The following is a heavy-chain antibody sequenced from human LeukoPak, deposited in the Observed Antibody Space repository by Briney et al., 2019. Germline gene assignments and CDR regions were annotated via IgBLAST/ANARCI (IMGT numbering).Heavy chain of an antibody. CDR1: GFTFSSYG. D-gene: IGHD2-21*01. J-gene: IGHJ4*02. CDR3: ARETSHCGGDCYGY. CDR2: ISYDGSNK. V-gene: IGHV3-30*03. Sequence: GGSLRLSCAASGFTFSSYGMHWVRQAPGKGLEWVAVISYDGSNKYYADSVKGRFTISRDNSKNTLYLQLNSLRAEDTALYYCARETSHCGGDCYGYWGQGTLVTVSS.